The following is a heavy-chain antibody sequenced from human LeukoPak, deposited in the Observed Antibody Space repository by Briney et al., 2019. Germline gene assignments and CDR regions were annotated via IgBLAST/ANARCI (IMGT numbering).Heavy chain of an antibody. J-gene: IGHJ4*02. CDR2: IEQDGGGK. D-gene: IGHD6-13*01. Sequence: GGSLRLSCAASGFIFSSHWMTWVGQARGKGLEWVADIEQDGGGKNYVDSVKGRFTVSRDNAKNSLYLQMNSLRADDTAVYYCARDRTAAAGTPRDFDYWGQGTLVTVSS. V-gene: IGHV3-7*03. CDR3: ARDRTAAAGTPRDFDY. CDR1: GFIFSSHW.